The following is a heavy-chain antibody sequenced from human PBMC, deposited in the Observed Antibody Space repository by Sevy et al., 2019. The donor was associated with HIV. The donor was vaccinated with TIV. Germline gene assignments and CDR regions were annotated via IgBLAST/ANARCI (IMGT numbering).Heavy chain of an antibody. CDR1: GYTFSGYS. CDR3: ARDTREKSFDY. V-gene: IGHV1-18*01. Sequence: ASVKVSCKASGYTFSGYSISWVRQAPGQGLEWMGWMNTYNGNTKYAQKVQGRVNMTTDTSTSTAYMELRGLRSDDTAVYYCARDTREKSFDYWGQGTLVTVSS. J-gene: IGHJ4*02. CDR2: MNTYNGNT.